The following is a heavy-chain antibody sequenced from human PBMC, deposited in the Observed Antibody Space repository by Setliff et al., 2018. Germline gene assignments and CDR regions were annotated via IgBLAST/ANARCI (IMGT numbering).Heavy chain of an antibody. CDR1: GGTFSSYV. D-gene: IGHD3-16*01. CDR3: ATEGAYYDSHSHMDV. J-gene: IGHJ6*03. V-gene: IGHV1-69*13. Sequence: GASVKVSCKASGGTFSSYVISWVRQAPGQGLEWMGGIIPVFGTTYKEQKFQDRVAITADESATTVYMEMNSLSHDDTAVYYCATEGAYYDSHSHMDVWGKGTTVTVSS. CDR2: IIPVFGTT.